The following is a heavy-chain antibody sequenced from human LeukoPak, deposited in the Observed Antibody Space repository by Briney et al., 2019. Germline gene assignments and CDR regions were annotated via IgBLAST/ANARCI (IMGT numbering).Heavy chain of an antibody. J-gene: IGHJ4*02. CDR1: GGSISTYY. Sequence: SETLSLTCTVSGGSISTYYWSWIRQPAGKGLEWIGRIHTSGSTTYNPSLKSRVTMSVDTSKNQFSLKLTSVTAADTAVYYCARVGSSPTLYYFDYWGQGTLVTVSS. CDR2: IHTSGST. V-gene: IGHV4-4*07. CDR3: ARVGSSPTLYYFDY. D-gene: IGHD6-6*01.